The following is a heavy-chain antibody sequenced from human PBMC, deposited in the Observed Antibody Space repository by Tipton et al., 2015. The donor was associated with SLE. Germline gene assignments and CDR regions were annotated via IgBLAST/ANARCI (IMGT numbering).Heavy chain of an antibody. CDR1: GASISSLY. D-gene: IGHD2-21*02. V-gene: IGHV4-59*11. Sequence: GLVKPSETLSLTCTVSGASISSLYWSWIRQPPGKGLEWIGCISYSGSTNYNPSLRSRVTISVDTSKNQFSLKLSSVTAADTAVYYCARCDTGVDYWGQGTLVTVSS. CDR2: ISYSGST. J-gene: IGHJ4*02. CDR3: ARCDTGVDY.